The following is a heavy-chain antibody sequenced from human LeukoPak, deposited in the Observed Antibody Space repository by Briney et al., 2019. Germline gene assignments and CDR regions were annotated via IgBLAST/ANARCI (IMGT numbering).Heavy chain of an antibody. J-gene: IGHJ4*02. Sequence: ASVKVSCKASGYTFTGYFIHWVRQAPGQGLEWMGWINPNTGGTIYAQNFQGRVTMTRDTSISTVYMDLTRLTSDDTAVYYCARPSLGTGATPSNYWGQGTLVTVFS. V-gene: IGHV1-2*02. CDR2: INPNTGGT. D-gene: IGHD2-8*02. CDR3: ARPSLGTGATPSNY. CDR1: GYTFTGYF.